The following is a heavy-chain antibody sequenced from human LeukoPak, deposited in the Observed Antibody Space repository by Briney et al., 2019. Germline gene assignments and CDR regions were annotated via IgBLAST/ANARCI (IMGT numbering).Heavy chain of an antibody. Sequence: GGSLRLSCAASGFTVSSNYMSWVRQAPGKGLEWVSVIYSGGSAYYADSVKGRFTISRDNSKNTLYLQMNSLRAEDTAVYYCARDSSSGWYYFDYWGQGTLVTASS. D-gene: IGHD6-19*01. CDR2: IYSGGSA. J-gene: IGHJ4*02. V-gene: IGHV3-53*01. CDR1: GFTVSSNY. CDR3: ARDSSSGWYYFDY.